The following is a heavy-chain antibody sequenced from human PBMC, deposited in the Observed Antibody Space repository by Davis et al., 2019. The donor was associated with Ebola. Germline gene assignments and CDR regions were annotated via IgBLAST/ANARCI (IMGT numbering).Heavy chain of an antibody. CDR2: IYPGDSDT. Sequence: GESLKISCKGSGYSFTSYWIGWVRQMPGKGLEWMGIIYPGDSDTRYSPSFQGQVTISADKSISTAYLQWSSLKASDTATYYCARLPGSKYYYDSSGYYYFDYWGQGTLVTVSS. J-gene: IGHJ4*02. V-gene: IGHV5-51*01. D-gene: IGHD3-22*01. CDR1: GYSFTSYW. CDR3: ARLPGSKYYYDSSGYYYFDY.